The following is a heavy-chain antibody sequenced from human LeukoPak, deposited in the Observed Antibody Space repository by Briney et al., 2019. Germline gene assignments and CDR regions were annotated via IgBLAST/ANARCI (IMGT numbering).Heavy chain of an antibody. CDR3: ARTVVAAHNWFDP. CDR1: GGSIRSSYYY. CDR2: IYYSGST. D-gene: IGHD4-23*01. V-gene: IGHV4-61*05. J-gene: IGHJ5*02. Sequence: SETLSLTCTVSGGSIRSSYYYWGWIRQPPGKGLEWIGYIYYSGSTNYNPSLKSRVTISVDTSKNQSSLKLSSVTAADTAVYYCARTVVAAHNWFDPWGQGTLVTVSS.